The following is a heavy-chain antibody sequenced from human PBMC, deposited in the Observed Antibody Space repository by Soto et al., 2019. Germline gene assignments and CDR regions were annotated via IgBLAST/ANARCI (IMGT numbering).Heavy chain of an antibody. CDR3: AREVQVHTPAFVY. J-gene: IGHJ4*02. V-gene: IGHV1-69*19. CDR1: GGTSNTFA. CDR2: ISPMFGAA. D-gene: IGHD3-10*01. Sequence: QVKRVKPGAGMKKPGSSVKVSCKSSGGTSNTFAMNWVRQAPGQGPEWMGDISPMFGAANYAPKFQGRVTITADESTGTSYMQLSSLTSEDTALYFCAREVQVHTPAFVYWGQGTLVTVSS.